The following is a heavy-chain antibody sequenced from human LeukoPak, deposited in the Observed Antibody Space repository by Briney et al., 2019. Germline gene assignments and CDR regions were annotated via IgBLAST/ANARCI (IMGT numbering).Heavy chain of an antibody. CDR1: GGSISSYY. D-gene: IGHD3-22*01. CDR3: ARHYYDSSGYYYWEGYFQH. CDR2: IYTSGST. J-gene: IGHJ1*01. Sequence: SETLSLNCTVSGGSISSYYWSWIRQPAGKGLEWIGRIYTSGSTNYNPSLKSRVTMSVDTSKNQFSLKLSSVTAADTAVYYCARHYYDSSGYYYWEGYFQHWGQGTLVTVSS. V-gene: IGHV4-4*07.